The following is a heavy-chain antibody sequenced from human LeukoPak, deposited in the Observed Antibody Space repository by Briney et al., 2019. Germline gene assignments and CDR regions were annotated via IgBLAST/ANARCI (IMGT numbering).Heavy chain of an antibody. CDR3: ARDGQYCSSTSCYTEGYFDY. CDR1: GGTFSSYA. V-gene: IGHV1-69*13. D-gene: IGHD2-2*02. CDR2: IIPIFGTA. J-gene: IGHJ4*02. Sequence: SVKVSCKASGGTFSSYAISWVRQAPGQGLEWMGRIIPIFGTANYAQKFQGRVTITADESTSTAYMELSSLRSEDTAVYYCARDGQYCSSTSCYTEGYFDYWGQGTLVTVSS.